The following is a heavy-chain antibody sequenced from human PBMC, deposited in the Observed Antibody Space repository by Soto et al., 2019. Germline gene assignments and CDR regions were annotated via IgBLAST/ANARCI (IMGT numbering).Heavy chain of an antibody. Sequence: GASVKVSCKASGGTFSSYPISWVRQAPGQGLEWMGGIIPIFGTPNYAQKFQGRVTITADDSTSTAYMELSSLRSDDTAVYYCARAIVATLYYYYGMDVWGQGTTVTVSS. CDR2: IIPIFGTP. CDR3: ARAIVATLYYYYGMDV. D-gene: IGHD6-13*01. CDR1: GGTFSSYP. J-gene: IGHJ6*02. V-gene: IGHV1-69*13.